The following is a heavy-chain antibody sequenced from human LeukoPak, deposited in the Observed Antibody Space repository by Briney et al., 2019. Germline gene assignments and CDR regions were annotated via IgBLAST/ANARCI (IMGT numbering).Heavy chain of an antibody. CDR2: INHSGST. CDR3: ARGPRAYYDFWSGYSKGGYYFDY. V-gene: IGHV4-34*01. D-gene: IGHD3-3*01. CDR1: GGSFSGYY. Sequence: SETLSLTCAVYGGSFSGYYWSWIRQPPGKGLEWIGEINHSGSTNYNPSLKSRVTISVDTYKNQFSLKLSSVTAADTAVYYCARGPRAYYDFWSGYSKGGYYFDYWGQGTLVTVSS. J-gene: IGHJ4*02.